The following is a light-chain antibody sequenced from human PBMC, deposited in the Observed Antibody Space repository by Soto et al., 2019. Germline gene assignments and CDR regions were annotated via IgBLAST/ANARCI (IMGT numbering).Light chain of an antibody. J-gene: IGLJ1*01. V-gene: IGLV1-36*01. CDR2: YDD. Sequence: SVLTQPPSVSEAPRQRVTISCSGSSSNIGNNAVNWYQQLPGKAPKLLIYYDDLLPSGVSDRFSGPKSGTSASLAISGLQSEDEADYYCAAWDDSLNGYVFGTGTKVTVL. CDR3: AAWDDSLNGYV. CDR1: SSNIGNNA.